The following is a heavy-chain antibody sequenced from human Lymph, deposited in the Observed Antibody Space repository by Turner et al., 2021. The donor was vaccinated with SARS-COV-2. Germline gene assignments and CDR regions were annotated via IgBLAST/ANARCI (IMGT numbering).Heavy chain of an antibody. V-gene: IGHV3-23*01. CDR1: GFTFSSYA. CDR3: AKDRFTLSSGWEDY. J-gene: IGHJ4*02. D-gene: IGHD6-19*01. Sequence: EVQLLESGGGLVQPGGSLRLSCAASGFTFSSYAMSWVRQAPGKVLEWVSGISGSGGTTHYADSVKGRFTISRDNSKNTLYLQMNSLRAEDTAVYYCAKDRFTLSSGWEDYWGQGTLVTVSS. CDR2: ISGSGGTT.